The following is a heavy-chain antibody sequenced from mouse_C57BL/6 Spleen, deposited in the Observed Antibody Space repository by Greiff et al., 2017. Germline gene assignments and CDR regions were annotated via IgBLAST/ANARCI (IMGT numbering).Heavy chain of an antibody. CDR2: INPNNGGT. V-gene: IGHV1-26*01. CDR1: GYTFTDSY. CDR3: ARNYDYEDY. D-gene: IGHD2-4*01. Sequence: VQLQQSGPELVKPGASVKISCKASGYTFTDSYMNWVKQSHGKSLEWIGDINPNNGGTSYNQKFKGKATLTVDKSSSTAYMELRSLTSEDSAVYYCARNYDYEDYWGQGTTLTVSS. J-gene: IGHJ2*01.